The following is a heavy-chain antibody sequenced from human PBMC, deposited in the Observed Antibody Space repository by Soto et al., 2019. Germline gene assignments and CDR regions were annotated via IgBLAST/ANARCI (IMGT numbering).Heavy chain of an antibody. D-gene: IGHD2-15*01. J-gene: IGHJ5*02. CDR2: IIPIFGTA. CDR1: GGTFSSYA. Sequence: VKVSCKASGGTFSSYAISWVRQAPGQGLEWMGGIIPIFGTANYAQKFQGRVTITADESTSTAYMELSSLRSEDTAVYYCASHCSGGSCYYNWFDPWGQGTLVTVSS. V-gene: IGHV1-69*13. CDR3: ASHCSGGSCYYNWFDP.